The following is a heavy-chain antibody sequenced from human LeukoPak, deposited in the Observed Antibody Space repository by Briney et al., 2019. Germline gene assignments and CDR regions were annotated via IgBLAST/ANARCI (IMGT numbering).Heavy chain of an antibody. Sequence: ASVKVSCKASGYTFTSYDINWVRQATGQGLEWMGWMNPNSGNTGYAQKFQGRVTITRNTSISTAYMELSSLRSEDTAVYYCAREGSGTCSGGSCNRDAFDIWGQGTMVTVSS. J-gene: IGHJ3*02. CDR2: MNPNSGNT. CDR3: AREGSGTCSGGSCNRDAFDI. D-gene: IGHD2-15*01. CDR1: GYTFTSYD. V-gene: IGHV1-8*03.